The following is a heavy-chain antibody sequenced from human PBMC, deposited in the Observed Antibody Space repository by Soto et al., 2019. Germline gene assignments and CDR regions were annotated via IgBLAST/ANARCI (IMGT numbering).Heavy chain of an antibody. V-gene: IGHV3-30*04. CDR1: GFIFSDYG. D-gene: IGHD4-17*01. Sequence: QVQLVESGGRGVQPGRSLRRSCAASGFIFSDYGMNWVRQAPRKGLEWAAVISYDGRDEYYADSVKGRFTISRDNSKNTLFLQMNSLRADDTAVYYWVRKVSRMDYFLYSMDVWGQGTTVTVAS. CDR2: ISYDGRDE. J-gene: IGHJ6*02. CDR3: VRKVSRMDYFLYSMDV.